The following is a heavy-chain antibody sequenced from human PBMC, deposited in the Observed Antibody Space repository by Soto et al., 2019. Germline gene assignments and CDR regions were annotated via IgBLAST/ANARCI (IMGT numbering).Heavy chain of an antibody. Sequence: EVQLVESGGGLVQPGGSLRLSCAASGFTVSSNYMSWVRQAPGKGLEWVSVIYGGGSTYYADSVKGRFTISRHNSKNTLERQMNRLRAEGKAGEYWARERGDWRGGSCHGDYWGQGTLVTVSS. CDR1: GFTVSSNY. CDR2: IYGGGST. CDR3: ARERGDWRGGSCHGDY. J-gene: IGHJ4*02. D-gene: IGHD2-15*01. V-gene: IGHV3-53*04.